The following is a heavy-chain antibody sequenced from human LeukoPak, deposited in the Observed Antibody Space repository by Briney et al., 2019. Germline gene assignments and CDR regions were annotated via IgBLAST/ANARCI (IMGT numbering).Heavy chain of an antibody. D-gene: IGHD4-17*01. V-gene: IGHV4-59*01. Sequence: PSETLSLTCTVSGGSISSYYWSWIRQPPGKGLEWIGYIYYSGSTNYNPSLKSRVTISVDTSKNQFSLKLSSVTAADTAVYYCARVRLSGEIDHWGQGTLVTVSS. CDR1: GGSISSYY. CDR3: ARVRLSGEIDH. J-gene: IGHJ4*02. CDR2: IYYSGST.